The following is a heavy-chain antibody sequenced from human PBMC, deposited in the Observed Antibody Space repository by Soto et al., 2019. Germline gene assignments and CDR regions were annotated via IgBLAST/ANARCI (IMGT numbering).Heavy chain of an antibody. V-gene: IGHV3-30-3*01. CDR2: ISYDGTRR. CDR1: GVIFRTYD. Sequence: GGSLRLSCAVSGVIFRTYDFHWVRQAPGRGLDWVSVISYDGTRRSYADSVRGRFTISRDNPKNTLYLQMNSLRTEDTAIYYCARDRYGDSFGGLDAWGQGTMVTVSS. J-gene: IGHJ6*02. CDR3: ARDRYGDSFGGLDA. D-gene: IGHD4-17*01.